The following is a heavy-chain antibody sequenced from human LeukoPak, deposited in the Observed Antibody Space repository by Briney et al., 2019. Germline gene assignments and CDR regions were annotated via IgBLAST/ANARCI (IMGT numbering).Heavy chain of an antibody. CDR3: ARDNSDYYDSSGYYMDV. D-gene: IGHD3-22*01. J-gene: IGHJ6*03. Sequence: PSETLSLTCTVSGGSISSYYWSWIRQPPGKGLEWIGYIHYSGSTNYNPSLKSRVTISVETSKNQFSLKLSSVTAADTAVYYCARDNSDYYDSSGYYMDVWGKGTTVTVSS. CDR1: GGSISSYY. V-gene: IGHV4-59*01. CDR2: IHYSGST.